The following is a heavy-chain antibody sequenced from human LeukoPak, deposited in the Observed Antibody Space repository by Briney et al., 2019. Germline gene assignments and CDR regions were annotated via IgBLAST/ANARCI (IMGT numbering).Heavy chain of an antibody. V-gene: IGHV3-21*01. D-gene: IGHD2-15*01. CDR1: GFTVSSYS. Sequence: PGGSLRLSCTVSGFTVSSYSMNWVRQAPGKGLEWVSSISSSSSYIYYADSVKGRFTISRDNAKNSLYLQMNSLRAEDTAVYYCASLPATATPFDPWGQGTLVTVSS. CDR2: ISSSSSYI. CDR3: ASLPATATPFDP. J-gene: IGHJ5*02.